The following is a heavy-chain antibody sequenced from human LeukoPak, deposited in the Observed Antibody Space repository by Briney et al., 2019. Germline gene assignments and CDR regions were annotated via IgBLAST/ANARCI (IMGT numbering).Heavy chain of an antibody. CDR3: ARLYRQPYIVVVPAATQINYYMDV. Sequence: PSETLPLTCAVYGGSFSGYYWSWIRQPPGKGLEWIGEINHSGSTNYNPSLKSRVTISVDTSKNQFSLKLSSVTAADTAVYYCARLYRQPYIVVVPAATQINYYMDVWGKGTTVTISS. CDR1: GGSFSGYY. V-gene: IGHV4-34*01. CDR2: INHSGST. D-gene: IGHD2-2*01. J-gene: IGHJ6*03.